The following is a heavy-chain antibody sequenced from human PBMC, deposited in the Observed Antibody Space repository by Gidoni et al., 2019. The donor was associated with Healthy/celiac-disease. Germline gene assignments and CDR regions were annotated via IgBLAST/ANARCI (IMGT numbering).Heavy chain of an antibody. CDR3: AKDSPFPYSSSWYGPDGRNYFDY. J-gene: IGHJ4*02. D-gene: IGHD6-13*01. Sequence: VQLLESGGGLVQPGVSLRRSCAASGFTFSSYAMRWVRQAPGKGVEWVSAISGSGGSTYYADSVKGRFTISRDNSKNTLYLQMNSLRAEDTAVYYCAKDSPFPYSSSWYGPDGRNYFDYWGQGTLVTVSS. CDR1: GFTFSSYA. V-gene: IGHV3-23*01. CDR2: ISGSGGST.